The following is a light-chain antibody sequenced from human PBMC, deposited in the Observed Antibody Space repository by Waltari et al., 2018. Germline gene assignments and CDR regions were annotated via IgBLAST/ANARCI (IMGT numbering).Light chain of an antibody. CDR3: NSHLFDNNWV. Sequence: QSALTQPPSASGSPGPSVTIPCTGSSSDIGSTNHVSWYQHHPGTAPKLIISDVNKRPSGVPDRFSGSKSGNTASLTVSGLQAEDEAIYYCNSHLFDNNWVFGGGTKVTVL. J-gene: IGLJ3*02. V-gene: IGLV2-8*01. CDR1: SSDIGSTNH. CDR2: DVN.